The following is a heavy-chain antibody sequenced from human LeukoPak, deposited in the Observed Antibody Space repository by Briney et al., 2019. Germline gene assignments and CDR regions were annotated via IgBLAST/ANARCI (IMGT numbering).Heavy chain of an antibody. V-gene: IGHV3-33*01. J-gene: IGHJ6*02. D-gene: IGHD1-7*01. CDR2: IWYDGSNK. CDR1: GFTFSSYG. CDR3: ARPSPQLELEYYYGMDV. Sequence: PGRSLRLSCAASGFTFSSYGMHWLRQAPGKGLEWVAVIWYDGSNKYYADSVKGRFTISRDNSKNTLYLQMNSLRAEDTAVYYCARPSPQLELEYYYGMDVWGQGTTVTVSS.